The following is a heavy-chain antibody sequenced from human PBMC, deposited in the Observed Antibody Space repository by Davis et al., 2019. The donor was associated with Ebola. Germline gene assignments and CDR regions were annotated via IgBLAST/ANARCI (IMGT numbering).Heavy chain of an antibody. V-gene: IGHV1-46*01. J-gene: IGHJ5*02. D-gene: IGHD3-22*01. CDR2: INPSGGST. CDR3: ARDHFLYYDSSGYYWEYNWFDP. Sequence: ASVKVSCKASGYTFTSYYMHWVRQAPGQGLEWMGIINPSGGSTSYAQKFQGRVTMTRDTSTSTVYMELSSLRSEDTAVYYCARDHFLYYDSSGYYWEYNWFDPWGQGTLVTVSS. CDR1: GYTFTSYY.